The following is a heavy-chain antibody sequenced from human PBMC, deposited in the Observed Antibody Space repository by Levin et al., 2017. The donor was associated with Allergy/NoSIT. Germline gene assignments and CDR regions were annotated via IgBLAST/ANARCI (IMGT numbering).Heavy chain of an antibody. CDR1: GFTFSSYG. Sequence: GGSLRLSCAASGFTFSSYGMHWVRQAPGKGLEWVAVIWYDGSNKYYADSVKGRFTISRDNSKNTLYLQMNSLRAEDTAVYYCARGGKARITMVRGRIGHFDYWGQGTLVTVSS. CDR2: IWYDGSNK. J-gene: IGHJ4*02. V-gene: IGHV3-33*01. D-gene: IGHD3-10*01. CDR3: ARGGKARITMVRGRIGHFDY.